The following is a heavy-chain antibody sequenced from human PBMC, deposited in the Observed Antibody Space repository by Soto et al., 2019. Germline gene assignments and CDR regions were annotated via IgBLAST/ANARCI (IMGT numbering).Heavy chain of an antibody. J-gene: IGHJ3*02. CDR3: ARLGTSYYYNRSGYYSPSNDVFDI. V-gene: IGHV4-39*01. Sequence: KPSGTLSLTCTVSGGSISSSSYYWGWFRQPPGKGLEWIGSIYYSGSTYYNPSLKSRVTISVDTSKNQFSLKLSSVTAADTAVYYCARLGTSYYYNRSGYYSPSNDVFDIWAQWPTVT. CDR1: GGSISSSSYY. CDR2: IYYSGST. D-gene: IGHD3-22*01.